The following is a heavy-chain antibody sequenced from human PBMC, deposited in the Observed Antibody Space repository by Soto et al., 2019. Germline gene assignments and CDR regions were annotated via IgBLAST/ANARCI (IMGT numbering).Heavy chain of an antibody. CDR2: INPNGGDS. D-gene: IGHD3-16*01. CDR1: GYTFSSYY. V-gene: IGHV1-46*01. CDR3: ARRKTNFGEDSFDI. Sequence: ASVKVSCKASGYTFSSYYIHWVRQAPGQGLEWMAIINPNGGDSSSPQKFQGRITVTSDTSTSTVYMDLSSLRSEDTAVYYCARRKTNFGEDSFDIWGQGTMVTVSS. J-gene: IGHJ3*02.